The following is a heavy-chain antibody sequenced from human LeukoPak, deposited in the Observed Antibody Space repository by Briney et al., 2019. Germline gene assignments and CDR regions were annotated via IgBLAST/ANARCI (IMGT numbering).Heavy chain of an antibody. J-gene: IGHJ5*02. CDR2: INHSGST. CDR3: APNRDNWFDP. CDR1: GGSFSDYY. D-gene: IGHD3-10*01. V-gene: IGHV4-34*01. Sequence: SETLSLTCAVYGGSFSDYYWGWIRQSPEKGLEWIGEINHSGSTVYNPSLKSRVTISVDTSKSQLSLKLNSVTAADTAMYYCAPNRDNWFDPWGQGTLVTVSS.